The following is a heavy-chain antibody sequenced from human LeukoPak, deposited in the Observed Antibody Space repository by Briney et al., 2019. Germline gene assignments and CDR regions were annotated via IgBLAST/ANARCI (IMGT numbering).Heavy chain of an antibody. Sequence: GGSLRLSCAASGFTFSSYSMNWVRQAPGKGLEWVSSISSSSSYICYADSVKGRFTISRDNAKNSLYLQMNSLRAEDTAVYYCARGQLTTVSTNWFDPWGQGTLVTVSS. CDR2: ISSSSSYI. D-gene: IGHD4-17*01. CDR1: GFTFSSYS. V-gene: IGHV3-21*01. J-gene: IGHJ5*02. CDR3: ARGQLTTVSTNWFDP.